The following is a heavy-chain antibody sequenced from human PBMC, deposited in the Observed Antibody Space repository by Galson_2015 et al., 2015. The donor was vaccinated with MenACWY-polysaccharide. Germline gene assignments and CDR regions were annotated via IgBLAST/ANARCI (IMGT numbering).Heavy chain of an antibody. CDR1: GYTFNSYD. J-gene: IGHJ4*02. D-gene: IGHD2-15*01. Sequence: SVKVSCKASGYTFNSYDISWVRQAPGQGLEWMGWVSAISGNTGYAQKLQGRVIMTRDSSINTAYMDLSSLTSEDTAVYYCARWPLLGTPGGYLDYWGQGTQVTVSS. V-gene: IGHV1-8*01. CDR3: ARWPLLGTPGGYLDY. CDR2: VSAISGNT.